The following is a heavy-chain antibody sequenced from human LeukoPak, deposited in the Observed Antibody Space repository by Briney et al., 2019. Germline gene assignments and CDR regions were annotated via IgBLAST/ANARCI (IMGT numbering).Heavy chain of an antibody. CDR2: IYSGDNT. D-gene: IGHD2-2*02. Sequence: GGSLRLSCAASGFTVSSNYMSWVRQAPGKGLEWVSVIYSGDNTYYADSVKGRFTISRDNSKNTLYLQMNSLRAEDTAVYYCARRLYCTSSSCHTGPDAFDIWGQGTMVTVSS. J-gene: IGHJ3*02. CDR1: GFTVSSNY. CDR3: ARRLYCTSSSCHTGPDAFDI. V-gene: IGHV3-66*01.